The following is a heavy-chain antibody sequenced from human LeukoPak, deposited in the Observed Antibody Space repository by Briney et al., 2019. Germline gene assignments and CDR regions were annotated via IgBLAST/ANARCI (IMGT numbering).Heavy chain of an antibody. CDR1: GGTFSSYA. J-gene: IGHJ4*02. D-gene: IGHD7-27*01. CDR3: ARDTPFTGDPLNY. V-gene: IGHV1-69*05. CDR2: IIPIFGTA. Sequence: SVKVSCKASGGTFSSYAISWVRQAPGQGLEWMGGIIPIFGTANYAQKFQGRVTITTDESTSTAYMELRSLRSDDTAVYYCARDTPFTGDPLNYWGQGTLVTVSS.